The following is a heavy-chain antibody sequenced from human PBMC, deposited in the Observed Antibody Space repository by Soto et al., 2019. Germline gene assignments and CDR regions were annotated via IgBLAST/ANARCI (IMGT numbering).Heavy chain of an antibody. CDR1: GFTFCSYG. V-gene: IGHV3-30*02. J-gene: IGHJ4*01. CDR3: ARNLMDYDILTGYYMAYYFDY. Sequence: PGGSLRLSCAASGFTFCSYGMHWVRQAPGKGLEWVAIIWYDESNKNYGDSVKGRFTISRDNSKNTLYLQMNSLRAEDTAVYYCARNLMDYDILTGYYMAYYFDYWGQGTLVTVSS. D-gene: IGHD3-9*01. CDR2: IWYDESNK.